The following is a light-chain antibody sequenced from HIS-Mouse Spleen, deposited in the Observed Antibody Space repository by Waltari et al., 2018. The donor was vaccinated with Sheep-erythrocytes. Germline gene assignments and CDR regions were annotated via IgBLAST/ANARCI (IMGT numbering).Light chain of an antibody. J-gene: IGLJ3*02. CDR2: EVS. CDR3: SSYAGSNNWV. V-gene: IGLV2-8*01. CDR1: SSDGGGYNY. Sequence: QSALTQPPSASGSPGQSVTISCTGTSSDGGGYNYVSWYQQHPGKAPKLMIYEVSKRPSGVPDRFSGSKSGNTASLTVSGLQAEDEADYYCSSYAGSNNWVFDGGTKLTVL.